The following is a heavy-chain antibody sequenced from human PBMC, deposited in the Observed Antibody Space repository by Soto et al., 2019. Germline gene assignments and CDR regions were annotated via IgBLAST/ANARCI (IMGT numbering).Heavy chain of an antibody. J-gene: IGHJ6*02. Sequence: QLHLQESGSGLVNPSQTLSLTCAVTAGDISSGGYCWTWIRQSPGKGLEWIGYIYLTGITYYNPSLKSRVTISVDRSKNQFSLMLSSVTAADTAVYYGARGHYGGHGMAVWGQGTTVTVSS. CDR2: IYLTGIT. CDR1: AGDISSGGYC. D-gene: IGHD4-17*01. V-gene: IGHV4-30-2*06. CDR3: ARGHYGGHGMAV.